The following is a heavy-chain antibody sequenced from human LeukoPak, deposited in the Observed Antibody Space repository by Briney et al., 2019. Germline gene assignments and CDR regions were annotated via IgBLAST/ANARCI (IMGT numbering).Heavy chain of an antibody. V-gene: IGHV4-59*01. CDR1: GGSISSYY. CDR2: IYYSGST. D-gene: IGHD5-24*01. Sequence: SETLSLTCTVSGGSISSYYWSWIRQPPGKGLEWIGYIYYSGSTNYNPSLKSRVTISVDTSKNQFSLKLSSVTAADTAVYYCATARLERAWMGYYFDYWGQGTLVTVSS. J-gene: IGHJ4*02. CDR3: ATARLERAWMGYYFDY.